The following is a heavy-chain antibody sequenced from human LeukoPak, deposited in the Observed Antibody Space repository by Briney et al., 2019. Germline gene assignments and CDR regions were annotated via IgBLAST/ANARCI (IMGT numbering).Heavy chain of an antibody. Sequence: GGSLRLSCAASGFTFSSYAMSWVRPAPGKGLEWVSAIRGSGGSTYYADSVKGRFTISRDNSKNTLYLQMNSLRAEDTAVYYCAKDSYDSSGHGAFDIWGQGTMVTVSS. V-gene: IGHV3-23*01. CDR2: IRGSGGST. D-gene: IGHD3-22*01. J-gene: IGHJ3*02. CDR3: AKDSYDSSGHGAFDI. CDR1: GFTFSSYA.